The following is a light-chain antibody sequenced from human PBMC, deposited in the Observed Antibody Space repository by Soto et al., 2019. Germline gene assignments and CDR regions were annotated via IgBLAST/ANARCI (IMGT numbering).Light chain of an antibody. CDR2: DAS. J-gene: IGKJ5*01. V-gene: IGKV3-11*01. CDR3: QQRSNWPPIT. Sequence: EIVLTQSPATLSLSPGERATLSCRASQGVSSYLAWYQQKPGQAPRLLIYDASNGATGIPARFSGSGSGTDFTLTISSLEPEDFAVYYCQQRSNWPPITFGQGTRLEIK. CDR1: QGVSSY.